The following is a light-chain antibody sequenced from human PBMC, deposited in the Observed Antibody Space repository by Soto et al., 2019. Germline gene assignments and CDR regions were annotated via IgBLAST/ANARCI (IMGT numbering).Light chain of an antibody. CDR2: DAS. CDR3: QQYTSYWT. J-gene: IGKJ1*01. V-gene: IGKV1-5*01. Sequence: DIQISQSPSTLSASVGDRVIVTCRASQSISSWLAWYQQKPGKAPKLLIHDASSLQSGAPSRFSGSGSGTEFTLSISSLQPDDYATYYCQQYTSYWTFGQGTKV. CDR1: QSISSW.